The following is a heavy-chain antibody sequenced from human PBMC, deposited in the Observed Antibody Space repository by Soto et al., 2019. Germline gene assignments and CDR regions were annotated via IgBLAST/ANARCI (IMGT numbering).Heavy chain of an antibody. CDR3: ARDRGAEQQLANNDY. CDR1: GYTFTGYY. CDR2: INPNSGGT. Sequence: ASVKVSCKASGYTFTGYYMHWVRQAPGQGLEWMGWINPNSGGTNYAQKFQGRVTMTRDTSISTAYMELSRLRSDDTAVYYFARDRGAEQQLANNDYWGQGTLVTVSS. D-gene: IGHD6-13*01. J-gene: IGHJ4*02. V-gene: IGHV1-2*02.